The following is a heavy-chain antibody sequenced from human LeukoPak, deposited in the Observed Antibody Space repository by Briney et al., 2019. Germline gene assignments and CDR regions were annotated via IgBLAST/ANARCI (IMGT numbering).Heavy chain of an antibody. Sequence: GGSLRLSCAASGFTFSSYWMSWVRQAPGKGPEGVANINEDGSKKNYVDSVKGRFSISRDNDKNSVYLQMNSLRDDDTAVYYCAKDIVGGGDDYWGQGTLVTVSS. V-gene: IGHV3-7*01. CDR1: GFTFSSYW. CDR2: INEDGSKK. J-gene: IGHJ4*02. CDR3: AKDIVGGGDDY. D-gene: IGHD2-21*02.